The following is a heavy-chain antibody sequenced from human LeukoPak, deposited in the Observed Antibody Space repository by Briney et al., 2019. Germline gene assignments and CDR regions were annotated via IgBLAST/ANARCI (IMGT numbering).Heavy chain of an antibody. Sequence: PGRSLRLSCAASGFSFSDYTMHWVRQSPGKGLEWLAVISYDGTHTNYAASVEGRFTISRDNSRNTVYLEMDSLRTEDAAVYYCATNMVGATPWVYFYYMDVWGKGTAVIVSS. CDR2: ISYDGTHT. CDR1: GFSFSDYT. V-gene: IGHV3-30*03. CDR3: ATNMVGATPWVYFYYMDV. D-gene: IGHD1-26*01. J-gene: IGHJ6*03.